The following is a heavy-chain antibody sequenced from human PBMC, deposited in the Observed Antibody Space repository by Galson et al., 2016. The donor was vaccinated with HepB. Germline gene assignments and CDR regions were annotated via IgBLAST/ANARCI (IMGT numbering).Heavy chain of an antibody. D-gene: IGHD3-9*01. CDR2: IFHSGST. Sequence: LEWIGEIFHSGSTNYNPSLKSRVTISVEKSKNQFSLNLRSVTAADTAMYYCARRGYDTLTGNYYYYGMDVWGQGTTVTVSS. V-gene: IGHV4-4*02. J-gene: IGHJ6*02. CDR3: ARRGYDTLTGNYYYYGMDV.